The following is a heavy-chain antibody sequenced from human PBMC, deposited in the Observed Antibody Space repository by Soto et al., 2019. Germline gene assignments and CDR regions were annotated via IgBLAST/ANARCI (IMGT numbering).Heavy chain of an antibody. V-gene: IGHV5-10-1*01. CDR1: GYSFTSYW. CDR2: IDPSDSYT. D-gene: IGHD3-22*01. Sequence: GESLKISCKGSGYSFTSYWISWVRQMPGKGLEWMGRIDPSDSYTNYSPSFQGHVTISADKSISTAYLQWSSLKASDTAMYYCARHLAPYYYDSSRPIKGDWLDPCGQGPLVTVS. CDR3: ARHLAPYYYDSSRPIKGDWLDP. J-gene: IGHJ5*02.